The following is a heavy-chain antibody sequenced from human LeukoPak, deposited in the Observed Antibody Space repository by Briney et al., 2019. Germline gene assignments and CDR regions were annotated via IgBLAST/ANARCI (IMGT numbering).Heavy chain of an antibody. D-gene: IGHD6-6*01. J-gene: IGHJ4*02. CDR3: ARRSSYSDY. Sequence: ASVKVSCKASGYTFSSYGITWVRQAPGQGLEWMGWISTYNGKTNCAQKLQGRVTMTIDTSTSTAYMELRSLRSDDTAVYYCARRSSYSDYWGQGTLVTVSS. V-gene: IGHV1-18*01. CDR1: GYTFSSYG. CDR2: ISTYNGKT.